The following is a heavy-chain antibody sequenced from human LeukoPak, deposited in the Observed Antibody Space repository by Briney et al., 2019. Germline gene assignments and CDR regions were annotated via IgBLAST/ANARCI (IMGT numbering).Heavy chain of an antibody. CDR3: ATDKGWRDFDY. D-gene: IGHD2-15*01. V-gene: IGHV1-18*01. CDR1: GYTFTNYG. Sequence: ASVKVSCKASGYTFTNYGISWVRQAPGQGLEWMGWISVYTGKTYHAQKFQARVTMTTDTSTTTAYMELRSLRSEDTAVYYCATDKGWRDFDYWGQGTLVTVSS. CDR2: ISVYTGKT. J-gene: IGHJ4*02.